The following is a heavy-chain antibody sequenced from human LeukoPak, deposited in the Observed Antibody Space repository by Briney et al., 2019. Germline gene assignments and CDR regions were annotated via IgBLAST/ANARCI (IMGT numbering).Heavy chain of an antibody. J-gene: IGHJ4*02. V-gene: IGHV3-66*01. D-gene: IGHD6-19*01. CDR2: IYAGGST. CDR3: ARDVISSGWYGGFDY. CDR1: GFSVSSKY. Sequence: GGSLRLSCAASGFSVSSKYVSWVRQAPGKGLEWVSVIYAGGSTYYADSVKGRFTMSRDNSKNTLYLQMNSLRPEDTAVYYCARDVISSGWYGGFDYWGQGTLVTVSS.